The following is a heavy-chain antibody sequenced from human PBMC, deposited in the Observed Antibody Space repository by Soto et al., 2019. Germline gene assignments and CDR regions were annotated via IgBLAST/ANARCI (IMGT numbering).Heavy chain of an antibody. D-gene: IGHD6-13*01. Sequence: QVHLQESGPGLVKPSETLSLTCTVSGGSISSYYWSWIRQPPGKTLEWIGCIYYSGSTNYNPSLTSRVTLSLDTSKNQFTMKLSSVTAADTAVYYCATISAAGTSWGQGTLVTVSS. V-gene: IGHV4-59*08. CDR2: IYYSGST. J-gene: IGHJ4*02. CDR1: GGSISSYY. CDR3: ATISAAGTS.